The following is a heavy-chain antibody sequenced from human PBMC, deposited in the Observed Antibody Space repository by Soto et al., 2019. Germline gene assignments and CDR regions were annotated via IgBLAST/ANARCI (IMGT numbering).Heavy chain of an antibody. D-gene: IGHD3-10*01. CDR3: APPGQGEAGTYGRDV. CDR1: GYSFTSYW. Sequence: GESLKISCKGSGYSFTSYWISWVRQMPGKGLEWMGRIDPSDSYTNYSPSFQGHVTISADKSISTAYLQWSSLKASDTAMYYCAPPGQGEAGTYGRDVGGQGTTVTVPS. J-gene: IGHJ6*02. CDR2: IDPSDSYT. V-gene: IGHV5-10-1*01.